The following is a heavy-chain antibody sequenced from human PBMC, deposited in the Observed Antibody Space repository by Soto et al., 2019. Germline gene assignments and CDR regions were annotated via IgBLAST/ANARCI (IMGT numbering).Heavy chain of an antibody. CDR3: AKHSYCCFSSFYEDYYYMVF. CDR2: ISGSGGST. V-gene: IGHV3-23*01. J-gene: IGHJ6*03. Sequence: PGGSLRLSCAASGFTFSSYAMSWFRQAPGKGLEWVSAISGSGGSTYYADSVKGRFTISRDNSKNTLYLQMNSLRAEDTAVYYCAKHSYCCFSSFYEDYYYMVFWCKGTLVSVFS. CDR1: GFTFSSYA. D-gene: IGHD2-2*01.